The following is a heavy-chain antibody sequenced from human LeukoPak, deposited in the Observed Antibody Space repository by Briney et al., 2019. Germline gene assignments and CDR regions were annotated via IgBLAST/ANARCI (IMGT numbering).Heavy chain of an antibody. D-gene: IGHD2-2*01. Sequence: GGSLRLSCAASGFTFSNYWMSWVRQAPGKGLEWVANIKQDGSEKYYVDSVRGRFTISRDNAKISLYLQMNSLRAEDTAVYYWATYSSSNAREFQYWGQGTLVTVSP. CDR2: IKQDGSEK. CDR1: GFTFSNYW. V-gene: IGHV3-7*01. CDR3: ATYSSSNAREFQY. J-gene: IGHJ1*01.